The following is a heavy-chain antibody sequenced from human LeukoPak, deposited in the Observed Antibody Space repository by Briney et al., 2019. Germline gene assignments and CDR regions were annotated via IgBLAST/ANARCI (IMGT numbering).Heavy chain of an antibody. D-gene: IGHD2-2*03. Sequence: GGSLRLSCAASGITFSSYWMSWVRQAPGKGLEWVANIKQDGSEKYYVDSVEGRFTISRDNAKNSLYLQMNSLRAEDTAVYYCARDTPGYCSSTSCRLLRPDYWGQGTLVTVSS. J-gene: IGHJ4*02. CDR3: ARDTPGYCSSTSCRLLRPDY. CDR1: GITFSSYW. V-gene: IGHV3-7*01. CDR2: IKQDGSEK.